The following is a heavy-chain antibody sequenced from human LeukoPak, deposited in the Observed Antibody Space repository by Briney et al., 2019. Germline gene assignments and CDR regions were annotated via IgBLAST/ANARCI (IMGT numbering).Heavy chain of an antibody. D-gene: IGHD1/OR15-1a*01. CDR3: AREGTGSYVDV. CDR1: GFTFSSYW. J-gene: IGHJ6*03. Sequence: GGSLRLSCAASGFTFSSYWMHWARQAPGKGLVWVSRIRTDGTITTYADSVKGRFSISRDNAKNTLYLQVNSLRVEDTAVYYCAREGTGSYVDVWGKGTTVTVSS. V-gene: IGHV3-74*03. CDR2: IRTDGTIT.